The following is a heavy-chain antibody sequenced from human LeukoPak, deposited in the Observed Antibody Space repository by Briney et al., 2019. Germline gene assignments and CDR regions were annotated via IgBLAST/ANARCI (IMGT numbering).Heavy chain of an antibody. Sequence: GESLKISCKTSGYRFTNYWIGWVRQMAGKGLEWMGSIYPGDSDTRYSPSFQGQVTVSADKSISTAYLQWSSLKASDTAMCYCAVKPGYTGSWGTFDSWGQGTLVTVSS. D-gene: IGHD1-26*01. J-gene: IGHJ4*02. CDR1: GYRFTNYW. CDR3: AVKPGYTGSWGTFDS. V-gene: IGHV5-51*01. CDR2: IYPGDSDT.